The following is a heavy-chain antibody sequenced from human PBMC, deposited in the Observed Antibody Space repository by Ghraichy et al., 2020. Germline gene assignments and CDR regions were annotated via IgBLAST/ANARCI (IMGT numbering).Heavy chain of an antibody. Sequence: LSLTCAASGFTFSSYWMNWVRQAPGKGLEWVANIKQDGSEKYYVDSVKGRFTISRDNAKNSLYLQMNSLRAEDTAVYYCARGSPMITFGGVIVIWGQGTLVTVSS. CDR1: GFTFSSYW. V-gene: IGHV3-7*01. CDR3: ARGSPMITFGGVIVI. CDR2: IKQDGSEK. D-gene: IGHD3-16*02. J-gene: IGHJ4*02.